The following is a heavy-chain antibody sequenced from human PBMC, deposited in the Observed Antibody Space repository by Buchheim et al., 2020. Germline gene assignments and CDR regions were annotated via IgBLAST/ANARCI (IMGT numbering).Heavy chain of an antibody. D-gene: IGHD3-10*01. CDR1: GFAFSRYW. J-gene: IGHJ4*02. CDR2: MKKDGSGT. Sequence: EVQLVESGGGLVQPGGSLRLSCVASGFAFSRYWMHWVRQAPGKGLVWVASMKKDGSGTNYVDSVKGRFTISRDNVKNTLYLQMNSLRDEDTAIYYCARVPDYDAGSLYRHFDSWGQGTL. V-gene: IGHV3-7*04. CDR3: ARVPDYDAGSLYRHFDS.